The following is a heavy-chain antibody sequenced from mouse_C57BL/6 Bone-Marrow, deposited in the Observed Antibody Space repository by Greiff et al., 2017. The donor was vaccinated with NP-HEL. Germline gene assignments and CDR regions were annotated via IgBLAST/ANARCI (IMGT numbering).Heavy chain of an antibody. CDR2: INPNNGGT. V-gene: IGHV1-26*01. D-gene: IGHD1-1*01. CDR3: ARPTFTTVVATNYFDY. Sequence: VQLHQSGPELVKPGASVKISCKASGYTFTDYYMNWVKQSHGKSLEWIGDINPNNGGTSYNQKFKGKATLTVDKSSSTAYMELRSLTSEDSAVYYCARPTFTTVVATNYFDYWGQGTTLTVSS. J-gene: IGHJ2*01. CDR1: GYTFTDYY.